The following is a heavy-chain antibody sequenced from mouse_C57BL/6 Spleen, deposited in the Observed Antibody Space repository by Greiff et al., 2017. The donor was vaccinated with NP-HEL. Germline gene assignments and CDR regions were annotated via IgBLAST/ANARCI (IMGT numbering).Heavy chain of an antibody. CDR1: GYTFTDYE. J-gene: IGHJ3*01. D-gene: IGHD2-1*01. CDR3: TRAGYYGNSWFAY. Sequence: LQESGAELVRPGASVTLSCKASGYTFTDYEMHWVKQTPVHGLEWIGAIDPETGGTAYNQKFKGKAILTADKSSSTAYMELRSLTSEDSAVYYCTRAGYYGNSWFAYWGQGTLVTVSA. CDR2: IDPETGGT. V-gene: IGHV1-15*01.